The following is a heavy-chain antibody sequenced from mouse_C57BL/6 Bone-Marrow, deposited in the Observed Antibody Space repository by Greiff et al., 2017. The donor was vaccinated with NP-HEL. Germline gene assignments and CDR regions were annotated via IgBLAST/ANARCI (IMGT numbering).Heavy chain of an antibody. V-gene: IGHV1-81*01. CDR3: APIYYGNFWYFDY. Sequence: QVQLQQSGAELARPGASVKLSCKASGYTFTSYGISWVKQRTGQGLEWIGEIFPRSGNTYYNEKFKGKATLTADKSSSTAYMELRSLTSKDSAVYFCAPIYYGNFWYFDYWGQGTTLTVSS. CDR1: GYTFTSYG. D-gene: IGHD2-1*01. J-gene: IGHJ2*01. CDR2: IFPRSGNT.